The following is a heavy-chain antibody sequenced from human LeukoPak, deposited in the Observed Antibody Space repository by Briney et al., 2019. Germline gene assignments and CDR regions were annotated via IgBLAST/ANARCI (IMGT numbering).Heavy chain of an antibody. Sequence: SETLSLTCAVYGGSFSGYYWSWIRQPPGKGLEWIGEINHSGSTYYNPSLKSRVTISVDTSNNQFSLNLSSVTAADTAVYYCARRGMTAVTTRSFDYWGQGTLVTVSS. J-gene: IGHJ4*02. CDR3: ARRGMTAVTTRSFDY. CDR2: INHSGST. CDR1: GGSFSGYY. D-gene: IGHD4-17*01. V-gene: IGHV4-34*01.